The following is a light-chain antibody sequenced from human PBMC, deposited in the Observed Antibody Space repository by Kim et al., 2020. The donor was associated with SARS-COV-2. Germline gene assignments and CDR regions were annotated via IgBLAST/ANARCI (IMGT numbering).Light chain of an antibody. CDR2: YDS. J-gene: IGLJ3*02. Sequence: APGKTARITCGGNNIGSKSVHWYQQKPGQAPVLVIYYDSDRPSGIPERFSGSNSGNTATLTISRVEAGDEADYYCQVWDSSSDPWVFGGGIKLTVL. CDR3: QVWDSSSDPWV. CDR1: NIGSKS. V-gene: IGLV3-21*04.